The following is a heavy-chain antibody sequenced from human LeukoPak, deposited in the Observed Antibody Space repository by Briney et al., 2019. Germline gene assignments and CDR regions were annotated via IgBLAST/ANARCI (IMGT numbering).Heavy chain of an antibody. J-gene: IGHJ5*02. CDR1: NGSMTSDSYY. D-gene: IGHD2-2*03. CDR3: ARLWIVATWFDA. CDR2: IFYSGKT. V-gene: IGHV4-39*02. Sequence: SETLSLTCTVSNGSMTSDSYYWAWVRQPPGKGLEWIGTIFYSGKTYYSASLKSRVTVSLDTSKKNFSLRPSSVTAAGTAVYYCARLWIVATWFDAWGQGALVTVSS.